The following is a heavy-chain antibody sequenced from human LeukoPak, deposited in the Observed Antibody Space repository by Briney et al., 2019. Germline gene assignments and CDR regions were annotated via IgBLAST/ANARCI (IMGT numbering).Heavy chain of an antibody. Sequence: SETLSLTCAVYGGSFSSYYSGWIRQPPRNGLGWIREINHSGSTTTNPSPKTRVTISVDTSKNQFSLKLSSVTDADTAVYYCARDYGDSSSWYNNWFDPWGQGTLVTVSS. CDR2: INHSGST. CDR3: ARDYGDSSSWYNNWFDP. CDR1: GGSFSSYY. J-gene: IGHJ5*02. D-gene: IGHD6-13*01. V-gene: IGHV4-34*01.